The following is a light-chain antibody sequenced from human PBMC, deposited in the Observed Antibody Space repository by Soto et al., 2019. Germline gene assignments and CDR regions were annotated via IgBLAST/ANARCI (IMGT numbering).Light chain of an antibody. V-gene: IGKV3-20*01. J-gene: IGKJ2*01. CDR2: GAS. CDR3: HHYGYGADT. CDR1: ESVRNNS. Sequence: ELVLTQSPGTLSLSPGERATLSCRASESVRNNSLAWYQQHPGQAPRLLIFGASSRATGSPDRFTGSGSGASFSLTISRLEPEDSAVYYCHHYGYGADTFGQGTKLEIK.